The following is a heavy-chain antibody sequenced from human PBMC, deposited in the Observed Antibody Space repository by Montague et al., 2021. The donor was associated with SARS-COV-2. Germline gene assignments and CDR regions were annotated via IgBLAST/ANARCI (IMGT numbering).Heavy chain of an antibody. Sequence: SETLSLTCTVYGGYFSSYYWSWIRQPPGKGLEWIGYVLPSGRTNYNSSLKSRVTMSVDTSKNQLSLKLSSVTAADTAVYYCATGLAGNSYAYYYAMDVWGQGTTVTVSS. D-gene: IGHD4-23*01. CDR3: ATGLAGNSYAYYYAMDV. V-gene: IGHV4-34*12. J-gene: IGHJ6*02. CDR2: VLPSGRT. CDR1: GGYFSSYY.